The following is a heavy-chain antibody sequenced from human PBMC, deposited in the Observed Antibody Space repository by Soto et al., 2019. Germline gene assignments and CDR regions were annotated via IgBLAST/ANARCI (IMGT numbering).Heavy chain of an antibody. D-gene: IGHD3-10*01. Sequence: SETLSLTCAVYGGSFSGYYWSWIRQPPGKGLEWIGEINHSGSTNYNPSLKSRVTISVDTSKNQFSLKLSSVTAADTAVYYCARGPYYYYGSGSYQYYFDYWGQGTLVTV. J-gene: IGHJ4*02. CDR2: INHSGST. V-gene: IGHV4-34*01. CDR3: ARGPYYYYGSGSYQYYFDY. CDR1: GGSFSGYY.